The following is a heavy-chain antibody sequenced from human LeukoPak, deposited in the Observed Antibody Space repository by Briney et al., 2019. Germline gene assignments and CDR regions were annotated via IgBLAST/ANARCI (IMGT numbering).Heavy chain of an antibody. CDR1: GGSISSGSYY. J-gene: IGHJ4*02. CDR2: IYYNGAT. V-gene: IGHV4-39*07. CDR3: ARNIPGSGYGTPDY. Sequence: PSETLSLTCTVSGGSISSGSYYWGWVRQPPGKGLEWIGTIYYNGATQYNPSLKSRVTMSVDTSKNQFSLKLSSVTAADTAVYYCARNIPGSGYGTPDYWGRGTLVTVSS. D-gene: IGHD5-12*01.